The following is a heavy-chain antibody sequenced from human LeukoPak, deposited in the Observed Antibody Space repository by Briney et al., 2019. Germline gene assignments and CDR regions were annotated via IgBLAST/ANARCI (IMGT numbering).Heavy chain of an antibody. Sequence: ASVNVSCKTSGHSFTHYGISWVRQAPGQGLEWLGRINTVNSNPEIEQKFQDRVTVTTDKSTATAYMELKNLTSDDTAVYYCAREERAQPPWLDPWGQGTLVTVSS. V-gene: IGHV1-18*01. J-gene: IGHJ5*02. CDR3: AREERAQPPWLDP. CDR2: INTVNSNP. CDR1: GHSFTHYG. D-gene: IGHD2-2*01.